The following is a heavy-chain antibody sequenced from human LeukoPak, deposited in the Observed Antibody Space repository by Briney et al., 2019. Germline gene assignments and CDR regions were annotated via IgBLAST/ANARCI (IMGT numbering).Heavy chain of an antibody. D-gene: IGHD3-10*01. CDR3: ARSQFYGSGSYQGRWFDP. Sequence: SETLSLTCTVSGDSISSRSYYWGWIRQPPGKGLEWIGSIYYSGSTYYNPSLKSRVTISVYTSKNQFSLKLPSVTAADTAVYYCARSQFYGSGSYQGRWFDPWGQGTLVTVSS. CDR2: IYYSGST. J-gene: IGHJ5*02. CDR1: GDSISSRSYY. V-gene: IGHV4-39*07.